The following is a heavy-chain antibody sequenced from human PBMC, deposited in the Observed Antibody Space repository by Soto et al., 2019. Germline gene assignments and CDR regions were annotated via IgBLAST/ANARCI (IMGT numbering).Heavy chain of an antibody. J-gene: IGHJ4*02. CDR3: ARDSRRLQLSVIDV. Sequence: LRLSCLASGVTLRAYGMHWVRHAPDRGLEWGAGISYDGSREYFADSVKGRFSISRDKPNNTVSLQMHSLGPADTAIYYCARDSRRLQLSVIDVWGQGTLVTVSS. D-gene: IGHD1-1*01. V-gene: IGHV3-30*03. CDR2: ISYDGSRE. CDR1: GVTLRAYG.